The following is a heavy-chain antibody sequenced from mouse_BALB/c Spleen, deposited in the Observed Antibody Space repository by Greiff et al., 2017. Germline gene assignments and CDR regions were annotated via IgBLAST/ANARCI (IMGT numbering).Heavy chain of an antibody. Sequence: EVQGVESGGGLVQPGGSLKLSCAASGFTFSSYGMSWVRQTPDKRLELVATINSNGGSTYYPDSVKGRFTISRDNAKNTLYLQMSSLKSEDTAMYYCAREIYYGNYDYAMDYWGQGTSVTVSS. CDR1: GFTFSSYG. D-gene: IGHD2-1*01. CDR3: AREIYYGNYDYAMDY. V-gene: IGHV5-6-3*01. J-gene: IGHJ4*01. CDR2: INSNGGST.